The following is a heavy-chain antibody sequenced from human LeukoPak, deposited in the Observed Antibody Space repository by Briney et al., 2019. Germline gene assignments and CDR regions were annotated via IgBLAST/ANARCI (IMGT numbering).Heavy chain of an antibody. CDR2: VSFGGDLT. V-gene: IGHV3-30*16. CDR3: ARARFDS. J-gene: IGHJ5*01. Sequence: PGRPLRLSCAVSVFTFNLYAMHGLRQAPAKGPEWVAFVSFGGDLTFCADSVTGRFTVSRDNSENTVSLQMNSLRAEDTAVYFCARARFDSWGQGTLVTVSS. CDR1: VFTFNLYA.